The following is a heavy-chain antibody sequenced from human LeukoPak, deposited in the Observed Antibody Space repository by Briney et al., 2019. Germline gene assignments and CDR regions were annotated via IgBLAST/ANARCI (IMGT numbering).Heavy chain of an antibody. CDR3: ARDANSSHYYGSRSYRY. Sequence: SVKVSCKASGGTFSSYAISWVRQAPGQGLEWMGGIIPIFGTANYAQKFQGRVTITTDESTSTAYMELSSLRSEDTAVYYCARDANSSHYYGSRSYRYWGQGTLVTVSS. V-gene: IGHV1-69*05. D-gene: IGHD3-10*01. CDR1: GGTFSSYA. J-gene: IGHJ4*02. CDR2: IIPIFGTA.